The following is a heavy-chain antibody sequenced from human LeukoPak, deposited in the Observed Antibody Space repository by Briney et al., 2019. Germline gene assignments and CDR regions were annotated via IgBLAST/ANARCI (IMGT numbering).Heavy chain of an antibody. Sequence: GGSLSLSCAASGFTFDDYGMIGAPQAPGKGLEGVAGINWNGGSTGYADSVTGRFTISRDHAKNSLYLPMNSLRAEDTALYYCARYLADIVVVPAAFDAFDIWGQGTMVTVSS. J-gene: IGHJ3*02. CDR3: ARYLADIVVVPAAFDAFDI. CDR1: GFTFDDYG. V-gene: IGHV3-20*04. CDR2: INWNGGST. D-gene: IGHD2-2*01.